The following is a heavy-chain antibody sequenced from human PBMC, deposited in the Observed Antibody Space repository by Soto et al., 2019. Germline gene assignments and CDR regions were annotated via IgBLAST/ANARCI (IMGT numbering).Heavy chain of an antibody. CDR3: AKDVTVGATLWKAAFDI. Sequence: EAQLVESGGGLAQPGSSLRLSCAASGFTFDDYAMHWVRLAPGKGLEWVSGISWRSGDITYADSVRGRFTISRDNANSTLYLQMNSLRLEDTALYYCAKDVTVGATLWKAAFDIWGPGTMVTVSS. CDR1: GFTFDDYA. CDR2: ISWRSGDI. V-gene: IGHV3-9*01. J-gene: IGHJ3*02. D-gene: IGHD1-26*01.